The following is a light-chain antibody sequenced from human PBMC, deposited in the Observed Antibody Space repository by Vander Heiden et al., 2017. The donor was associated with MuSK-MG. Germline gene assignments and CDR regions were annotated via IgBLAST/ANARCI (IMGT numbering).Light chain of an antibody. Sequence: DIVMAQSPLSLPVTPGEPASIPCRSNGSLLHTNGYNYLDWYLQKPGQSPQLLIYLGSNRASGVPNRFSGSGSATDFTLISWRVEAEDVGIYYCMQALRNPTFGGGTKVEIK. J-gene: IGKJ4*01. CDR2: LGS. CDR3: MQALRNPT. V-gene: IGKV2-28*01. CDR1: GSLLHTNGYNY.